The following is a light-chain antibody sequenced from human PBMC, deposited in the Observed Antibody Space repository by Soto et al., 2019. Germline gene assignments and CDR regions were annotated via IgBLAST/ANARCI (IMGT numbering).Light chain of an antibody. V-gene: IGKV3-20*01. CDR3: HQYYRTPRT. CDR1: QTLNHNY. Sequence: EIGLTQSPGTLSLSPGERATLFCSANQTLNHNYLAWYQQKPGQAPRLLIYDASSRATDTPDRFSGTGSATGFTLTISRLEPEDFAVYYCHQYYRTPRTFGQGTKVDIK. J-gene: IGKJ1*01. CDR2: DAS.